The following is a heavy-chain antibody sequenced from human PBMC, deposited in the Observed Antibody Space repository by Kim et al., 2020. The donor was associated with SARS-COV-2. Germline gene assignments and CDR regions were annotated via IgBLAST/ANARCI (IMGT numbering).Heavy chain of an antibody. Sequence: SETLSLTCTVSGGSISSGGYYWNWIRQHPGKGLEWIGYIYYSGSTYYSPSLKSRVTISIDTSKNQFSLKLSSVTAADTAVYYCARDSNKYDDYFDYWGQGTLVTVSS. CDR2: IYYSGST. V-gene: IGHV4-31*03. D-gene: IGHD3-3*01. CDR3: ARDSNKYDDYFDY. J-gene: IGHJ4*02. CDR1: GGSISSGGYY.